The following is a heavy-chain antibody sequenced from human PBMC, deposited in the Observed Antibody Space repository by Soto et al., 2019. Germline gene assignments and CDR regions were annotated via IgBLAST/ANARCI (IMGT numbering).Heavy chain of an antibody. J-gene: IGHJ4*02. Sequence: GSLRLSCAASGFTFSSYSMNWVRQAPGKGLEWVSSISSSSSYIYYADSVKGRFTISRDNAKNSLYLQMNSLRAEDTAVYYCARSKLPGPLDSSGYYGGYFDYWGQGTLVTVSS. CDR2: ISSSSSYI. D-gene: IGHD3-22*01. CDR1: GFTFSSYS. CDR3: ARSKLPGPLDSSGYYGGYFDY. V-gene: IGHV3-21*01.